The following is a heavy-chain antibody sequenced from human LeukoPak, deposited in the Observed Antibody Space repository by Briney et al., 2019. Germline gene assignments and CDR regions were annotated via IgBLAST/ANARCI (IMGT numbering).Heavy chain of an antibody. CDR3: AREDPAGTFDY. CDR1: GNYW. J-gene: IGHJ4*02. Sequence: GGSLRLSCAASGNYWMHWVRQVPGKGLVWVSHINSDGSWTSYADSVKGRFTISKDNAKNTVYLQMNSLRAEDTAVYYCAREDPAGTFDYWGQGTLVTVSS. D-gene: IGHD6-19*01. CDR2: INSDGSWT. V-gene: IGHV3-74*01.